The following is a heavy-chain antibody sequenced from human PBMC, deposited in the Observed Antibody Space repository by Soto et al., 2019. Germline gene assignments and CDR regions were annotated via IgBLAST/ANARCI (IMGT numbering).Heavy chain of an antibody. CDR3: ARVGFSVTLENWFDP. CDR2: MNPNSGNT. D-gene: IGHD4-4*01. CDR1: GYTFTSYD. V-gene: IGHV1-8*01. J-gene: IGHJ5*02. Sequence: ASVKVSCKASGYTFTSYDINWVRQATGQGLEWMGWMNPNSGNTGYAQKFQGRVTMTRNTSISTAYMELSSLRSEDTAVYYCARVGFSVTLENWFDPWGQGTLVTVSS.